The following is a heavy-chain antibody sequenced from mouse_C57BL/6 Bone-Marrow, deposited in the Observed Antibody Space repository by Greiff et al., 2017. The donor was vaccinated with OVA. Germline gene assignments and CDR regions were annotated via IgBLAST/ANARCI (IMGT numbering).Heavy chain of an antibody. CDR3: TFYYGSSYLFAY. CDR2: IDPENGDT. Sequence: VQLQQSGAELVRPGASVKLSCTASGFNIKDDYMHWVKQRPEQGLEWIGWIDPENGDTEYASKFQGKATITADTSSNTAYLQLSSLTSEDTAVYYCTFYYGSSYLFAYWGQGTLVTVPA. CDR1: GFNIKDDY. J-gene: IGHJ3*01. V-gene: IGHV14-4*01. D-gene: IGHD1-1*01.